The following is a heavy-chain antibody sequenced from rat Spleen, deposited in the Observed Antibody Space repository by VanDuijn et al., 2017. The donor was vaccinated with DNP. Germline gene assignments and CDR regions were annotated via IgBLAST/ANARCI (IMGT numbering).Heavy chain of an antibody. CDR3: AREGDYYDGSYVDALDA. Sequence: EVQLVESGGNLVQPGWSLKLSCAASGFTFSDYYMAWVRQAPTKGLEWVAYISYDGGSTYYGDSVKGRFTISRDNAKSTLYLQMDSLRSEDSATYYCAREGDYYDGSYVDALDAWGQGTSVTVSS. CDR2: ISYDGGST. V-gene: IGHV5-20*01. CDR1: GFTFSDYY. D-gene: IGHD1-12*02. J-gene: IGHJ4*01.